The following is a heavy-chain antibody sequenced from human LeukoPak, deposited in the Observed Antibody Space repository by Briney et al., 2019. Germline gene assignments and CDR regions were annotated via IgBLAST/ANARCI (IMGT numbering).Heavy chain of an antibody. CDR3: ARVHYDYVWGSYRYKPLDAFDI. J-gene: IGHJ3*02. CDR1: GGSISTYY. D-gene: IGHD3-16*02. CDR2: IYYSGST. V-gene: IGHV4-4*07. Sequence: SETLSLTCTVSGGSISTYYWSWIRQSAGKGLEWRERIYYSGSTNYNPSLMSRVTISVDTSKNQFSLKLSSVTAADTAVYYCARVHYDYVWGSYRYKPLDAFDIWGQGTMVTVSS.